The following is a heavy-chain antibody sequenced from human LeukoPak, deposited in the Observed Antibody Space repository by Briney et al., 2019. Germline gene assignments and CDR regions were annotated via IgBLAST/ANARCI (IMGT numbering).Heavy chain of an antibody. V-gene: IGHV3-48*04. CDR2: ISSSSSTI. CDR3: ARDSYCSGGSCYSFDY. D-gene: IGHD2-15*01. J-gene: IGHJ4*02. Sequence: GGSLRLSCAASGFTFSSYSMNWVRQAPGKGLEWVSYISSSSSTIYYADSVKGRFTISRDNAKNSLYLQMNSLRAEDTAVYYCARDSYCSGGSCYSFDYWGQGTLVTVSS. CDR1: GFTFSSYS.